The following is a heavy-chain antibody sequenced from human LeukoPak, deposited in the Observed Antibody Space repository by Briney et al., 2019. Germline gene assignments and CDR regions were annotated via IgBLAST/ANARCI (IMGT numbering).Heavy chain of an antibody. CDR3: AKPFRECSSATCYVSFDY. CDR1: GFTFSSYG. D-gene: IGHD2-2*01. CDR2: ITDGGST. Sequence: PGGSLRLSCTASGFTFSSYGMTWVRQAPGKGLEWVSGITDGGSTFYADSVKGRFTISRDNPINTLYMQLNSLRAEDTAVYYCAKPFRECSSATCYVSFDYWGQGILVTVSS. V-gene: IGHV3-23*01. J-gene: IGHJ4*02.